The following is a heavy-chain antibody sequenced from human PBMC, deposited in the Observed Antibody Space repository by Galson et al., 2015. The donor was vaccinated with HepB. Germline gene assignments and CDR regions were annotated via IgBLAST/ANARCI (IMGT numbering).Heavy chain of an antibody. J-gene: IGHJ4*02. Sequence: SLRLSCAASGFTFTNSAMSWVRQAPGKGLEWVSLISGSGGSTYYAGSVKGRFTISRDNAKNTLHLQMYSLRSEDTAVYYCATSVSGFTIFGVAGAIDYWGQGTLVTVSS. V-gene: IGHV3-23*01. CDR2: ISGSGGST. CDR1: GFTFTNSA. CDR3: ATSVSGFTIFGVAGAIDY. D-gene: IGHD3-3*01.